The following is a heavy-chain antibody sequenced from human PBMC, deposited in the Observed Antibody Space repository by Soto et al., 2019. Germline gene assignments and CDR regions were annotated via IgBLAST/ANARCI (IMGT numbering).Heavy chain of an antibody. D-gene: IGHD1-26*01. CDR3: ARHGIDIVGATENWFDP. J-gene: IGHJ5*02. CDR2: IYYSGST. Sequence: SETLSLTCTVSGGSISSSSYYWGWIRQPPGKGLEWMGSIYYSGSTYYNPALKSRVTISVDTSKNQFSLKLSSVTAADTAVYYCARHGIDIVGATENWFDPWGQGTLVTVSS. CDR1: GGSISSSSYY. V-gene: IGHV4-39*01.